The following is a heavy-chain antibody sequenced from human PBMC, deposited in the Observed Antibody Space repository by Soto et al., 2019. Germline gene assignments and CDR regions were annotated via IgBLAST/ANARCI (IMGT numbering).Heavy chain of an antibody. CDR3: ARTLYYDFWSGYYTGPYYYYGMDV. D-gene: IGHD3-3*01. CDR1: GFTFSSYA. Sequence: GGSLRLSCAASGFTFSSYAMHWVRQAPGKGLEWVAVISYDGSNKYYADSVKGRFTISRDNSKNTLYLQMNSLRAEDTAVYYCARTLYYDFWSGYYTGPYYYYGMDVWGQGTTVTVSS. CDR2: ISYDGSNK. J-gene: IGHJ6*02. V-gene: IGHV3-30-3*01.